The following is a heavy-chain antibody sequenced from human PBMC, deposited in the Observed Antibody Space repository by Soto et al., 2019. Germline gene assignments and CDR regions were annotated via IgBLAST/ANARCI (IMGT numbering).Heavy chain of an antibody. CDR1: GGTFSSYA. CDR3: ARDQGSDSSSWYFAFDI. V-gene: IGHV1-69*10. J-gene: IGHJ3*02. Sequence: ASVKVSCKASGGTFSSYAISWVRQAPGQGLEWMGGIIPILGIANYAQKFQGRVTITADKSTSTAYMELSSLRSEDTAVYYCARDQGSDSSSWYFAFDIWGQGTMVTVSS. CDR2: IIPILGIA. D-gene: IGHD6-13*01.